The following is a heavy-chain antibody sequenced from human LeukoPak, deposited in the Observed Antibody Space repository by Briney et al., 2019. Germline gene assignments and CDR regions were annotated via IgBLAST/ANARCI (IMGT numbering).Heavy chain of an antibody. CDR2: FSGSGDNT. CDR3: ARVYSSSSGKNAFDI. CDR1: GFTFSSYA. Sequence: GGSLRLSCAASGFTFSSYAMSWVRQAPGKGLEWVSGFSGSGDNTYYAEYVKGRSTISRDNAKNSLYLQVNSLRAEDTAVYYCARVYSSSSGKNAFDIWGQGTMVTVSS. D-gene: IGHD6-6*01. V-gene: IGHV3-23*01. J-gene: IGHJ3*02.